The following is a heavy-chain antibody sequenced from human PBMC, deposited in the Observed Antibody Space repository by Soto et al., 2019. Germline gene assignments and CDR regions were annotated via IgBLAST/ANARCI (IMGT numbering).Heavy chain of an antibody. CDR2: IIPILGIA. D-gene: IGHD3-22*01. J-gene: IGHJ4*02. CDR1: GGTFSSYT. V-gene: IGHV1-69*08. CDR3: ARDLRDSSGYYYEAFDY. Sequence: QVQLVQSGAEVKKPGSSVKVSCKASGGTFSSYTISWVRQAPGQGLEWMGRIIPILGIANYAQKFQGRVTITADKSTSTAYMELSSLRSEDTAVYCCARDLRDSSGYYYEAFDYWGQGTLVTVSS.